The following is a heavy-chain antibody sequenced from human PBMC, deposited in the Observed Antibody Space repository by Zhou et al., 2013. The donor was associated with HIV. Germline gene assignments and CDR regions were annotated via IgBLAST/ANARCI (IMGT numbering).Heavy chain of an antibody. D-gene: IGHD2-21*01. Sequence: QVQLVQSGAEVKKPGASVKVSCKTSGYTFTNYGISWVRQAPGQGLEYMGWISGYNGDTYYAQNLEDRVTLTAYTSTTTAYMELRSLRSDDTAVYYCARTYGLHYYDFWGQGTLVTVTS. V-gene: IGHV1-18*01. CDR3: ARTYGLHYYDF. J-gene: IGHJ4*02. CDR2: ISGYNGDT. CDR1: GYTFTNYG.